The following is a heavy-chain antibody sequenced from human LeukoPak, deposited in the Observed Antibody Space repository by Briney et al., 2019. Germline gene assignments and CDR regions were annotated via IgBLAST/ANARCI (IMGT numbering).Heavy chain of an antibody. D-gene: IGHD6-13*01. J-gene: IGHJ4*02. V-gene: IGHV3-21*01. CDR1: GFTFSTYS. Sequence: PGGSLRLSCAASGFTFSTYSINWVRQAPGKGLEWVSSISSSSSYISYADSLKGRFTISRDNAKNSLYLQMNSLRAEDTAVYYCVRDPGVAAALYYSDYWGQGTLVTVSS. CDR3: VRDPGVAAALYYSDY. CDR2: ISSSSSYI.